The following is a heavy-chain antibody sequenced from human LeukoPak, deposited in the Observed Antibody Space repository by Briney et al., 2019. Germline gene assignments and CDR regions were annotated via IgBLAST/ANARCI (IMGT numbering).Heavy chain of an antibody. D-gene: IGHD4-17*01. Sequence: PGGPLRLSCAASGLSFSSYDMHWVRQATGKGLEWVSAIGTKGDTYYSDSVRGRFTISRENGKNPLYLQMNSLRAGDTAVYYCAREMSDTVTWGWYFDLWGRGTLVTVSS. CDR3: AREMSDTVTWGWYFDL. CDR1: GLSFSSYD. CDR2: IGTKGDT. V-gene: IGHV3-13*01. J-gene: IGHJ2*01.